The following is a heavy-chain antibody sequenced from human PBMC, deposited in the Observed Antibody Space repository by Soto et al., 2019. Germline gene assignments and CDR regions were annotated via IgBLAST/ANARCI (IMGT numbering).Heavy chain of an antibody. D-gene: IGHD3-10*01. Sequence: SETLSLTCAVSGGSISSGGYSWSWIRQPPGKGLEWIGYIYHSGSTYYNPSLKSRVTISVDRSKNQFSLKLSSATAADTAVYYCARVQVYYGSGSYFTDYNWFDPWGQGTLVTVSS. CDR3: ARVQVYYGSGSYFTDYNWFDP. V-gene: IGHV4-30-2*01. J-gene: IGHJ5*02. CDR2: IYHSGST. CDR1: GGSISSGGYS.